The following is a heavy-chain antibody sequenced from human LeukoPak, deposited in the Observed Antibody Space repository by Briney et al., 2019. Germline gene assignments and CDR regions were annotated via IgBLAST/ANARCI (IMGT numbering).Heavy chain of an antibody. D-gene: IGHD3-10*01. CDR2: IYYSGST. J-gene: IGHJ3*02. Sequence: SETPSLTCTVSGGSISSYYWSWIRQPPGKGLEWIGYIYYSGSTNYNPSLKSRVTISVDTSKNQFSLKLSSVTAADTAVYYCARRNTMVRGVSDGDAFDIWGQGTMVTVSS. V-gene: IGHV4-59*08. CDR3: ARRNTMVRGVSDGDAFDI. CDR1: GGSISSYY.